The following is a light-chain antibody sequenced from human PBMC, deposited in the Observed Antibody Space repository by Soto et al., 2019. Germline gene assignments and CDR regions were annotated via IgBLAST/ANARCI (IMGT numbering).Light chain of an antibody. J-gene: IGLJ2*01. CDR3: CSYAGSSNFVWI. V-gene: IGLV2-23*03. CDR2: EGS. CDR1: SSDVGSYNL. Sequence: QSALTQPASVSGSPGQSITISCTGTSSDVGSYNLVSWYQQHPGKAPKLMIYEGSKRPSGVSNRFSGSKSGNTASLTISGLQAEDEAEYYCCSYAGSSNFVWIFGGGTKLTVL.